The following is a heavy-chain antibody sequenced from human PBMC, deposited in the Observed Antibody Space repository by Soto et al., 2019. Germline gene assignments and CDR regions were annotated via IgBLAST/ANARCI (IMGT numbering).Heavy chain of an antibody. CDR3: ARSFGGSLAPFDY. CDR1: GFTFSSSA. V-gene: IGHV1-58*01. CDR2: IVVGNSNT. D-gene: IGHD3-16*01. Sequence: SVKVSCKASGFTFSSSAVHWVRQARGHRLEWIGWIVVGNSNTNYARGLQDRVTMTTDMSTSTAYMELSSLRSDDTAVYYCARSFGGSLAPFDYWGQGTLVTVSS. J-gene: IGHJ4*02.